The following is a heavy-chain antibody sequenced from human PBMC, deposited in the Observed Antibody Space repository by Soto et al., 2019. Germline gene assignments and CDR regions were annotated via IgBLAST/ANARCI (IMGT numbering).Heavy chain of an antibody. D-gene: IGHD6-19*01. CDR1: GFTVSSNY. V-gene: IGHV3-66*01. J-gene: IGHJ4*02. CDR3: ASARAVTGNSPADY. CDR2: IYSGANT. Sequence: EVQLVESGGGLVQPGGSLRLSCAASGFTVSSNYMNWVRQAPGKGLEWVSAIYSGANTNYADSVKGRFTISRDNSKNPLLLQMTNLRVEDTAVSYCASARAVTGNSPADYWGQGTLFIVSS.